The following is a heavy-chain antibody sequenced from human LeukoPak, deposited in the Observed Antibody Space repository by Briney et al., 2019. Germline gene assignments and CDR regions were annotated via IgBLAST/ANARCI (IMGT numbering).Heavy chain of an antibody. CDR2: INPSGGST. CDR3: AALSIAAAAGRDY. J-gene: IGHJ4*02. Sequence: ASVKVSCKASGYTFTSYYMHWVRQAPGQGLEWMGIINPSGGSTSYAQKFQGRVTITRDMSTSTAYMELSSLRSEDTAVYYCAALSIAAAAGRDYWGQGTLVTVSS. CDR1: GYTFTSYY. V-gene: IGHV1-46*01. D-gene: IGHD6-13*01.